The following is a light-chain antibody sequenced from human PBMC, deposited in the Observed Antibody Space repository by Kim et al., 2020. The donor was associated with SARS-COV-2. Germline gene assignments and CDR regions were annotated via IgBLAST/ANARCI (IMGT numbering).Light chain of an antibody. CDR1: HPIGTD. Sequence: SLSPGERSHLSCRASHPIGTDLAWSQQKPGQAPRLLIYHAFTRATGIPARISGSGSGTEFTLTISSLQSEDFAVYYCQQYNDWPLTFGGGTKLEI. CDR3: QQYNDWPLT. CDR2: HAF. J-gene: IGKJ4*01. V-gene: IGKV3D-15*01.